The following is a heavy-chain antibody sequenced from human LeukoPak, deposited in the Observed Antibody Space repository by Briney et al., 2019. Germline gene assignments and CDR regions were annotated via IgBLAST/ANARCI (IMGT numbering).Heavy chain of an antibody. J-gene: IGHJ6*02. CDR1: GYTLTELS. D-gene: IGHD3-10*01. CDR3: ATTPLLLWFGELWDV. V-gene: IGHV1-24*01. Sequence: ASVKVSCKVSGYTLTELSMHWVRQAPGKGLEWMGGFDPEDGETIYAQKFQGRVTMTEDTSTDTAYMELSSLRPEDTAVYYCATTPLLLWFGELWDVWGQGTTVTVSS. CDR2: FDPEDGET.